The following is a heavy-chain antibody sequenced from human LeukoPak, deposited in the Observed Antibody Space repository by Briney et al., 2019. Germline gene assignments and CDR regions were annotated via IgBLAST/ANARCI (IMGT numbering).Heavy chain of an antibody. V-gene: IGHV3-7*03. Sequence: GGCLRLSCAASGFTFSHYWMSWVRQAPGKGLEWVANIKQDGSEMHYVDSVKGRSTISRDDANNSLYLQMNSLRAEDTAVYYCVRAVVVAASYRFDPWGQGTLVTVSS. CDR1: GFTFSHYW. CDR2: IKQDGSEM. CDR3: VRAVVVAASYRFDP. D-gene: IGHD2-15*01. J-gene: IGHJ5*02.